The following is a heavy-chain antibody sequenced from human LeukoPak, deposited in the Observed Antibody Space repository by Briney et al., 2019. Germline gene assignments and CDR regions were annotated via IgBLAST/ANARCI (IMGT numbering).Heavy chain of an antibody. V-gene: IGHV3-9*03. CDR3: AKGRGQLVRAEGFDY. J-gene: IGHJ4*02. Sequence: GGSLRLSCAASGFTFDDYAMHWVRQAPGKGLEWVSGISWNSGSIGYADSVKGRFTISRDNAKNSLYLQMNSLRAEDMALYYCAKGRGQLVRAEGFDYWGQGTLVTVSS. D-gene: IGHD6-6*01. CDR1: GFTFDDYA. CDR2: ISWNSGSI.